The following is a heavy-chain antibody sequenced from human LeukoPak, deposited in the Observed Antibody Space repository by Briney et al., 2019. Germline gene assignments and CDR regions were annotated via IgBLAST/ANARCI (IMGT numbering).Heavy chain of an antibody. CDR2: ISSGGIFK. CDR1: GFTFGSYA. D-gene: IGHD3-3*01. Sequence: GGSLSLTCAASGFTFGSYAMHWVRQAPGKGLEWVAIISSGGIFKYYADSVKDRFTISGGNSKNTLFLEMKSLRAEDTAVYSCARDRPSTVFGVADSYYMDVWGKGSTVTVSS. CDR3: ARDRPSTVFGVADSYYMDV. V-gene: IGHV3-30*04. J-gene: IGHJ6*03.